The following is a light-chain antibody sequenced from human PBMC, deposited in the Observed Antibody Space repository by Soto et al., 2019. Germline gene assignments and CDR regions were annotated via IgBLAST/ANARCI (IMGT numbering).Light chain of an antibody. Sequence: QSALTQPASVSGSPGQSITFSCTGTSNDIGGYNYVSWFQHHPDKAPKLIIYEVNDRPSGVSNRFSGSKSGNTASLTISGLQPEAEADYYCSSYTTNHTRVFGGGTKVTVL. CDR1: SNDIGGYNY. J-gene: IGLJ3*02. CDR2: EVN. CDR3: SSYTTNHTRV. V-gene: IGLV2-14*01.